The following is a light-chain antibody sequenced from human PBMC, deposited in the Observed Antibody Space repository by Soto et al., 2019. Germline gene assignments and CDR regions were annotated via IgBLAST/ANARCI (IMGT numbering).Light chain of an antibody. CDR3: SSYAGSNV. Sequence: QSALTQPPSASGSPGQSVTISCTGTSSDVGGYNYVSWYQQHPGKAPKLMIYEVSKRPAGVPDCFSGSKSGNTASLTVSGLQAEDEADYYCSSYAGSNVFGTGTKLTVL. CDR1: SSDVGGYNY. J-gene: IGLJ1*01. V-gene: IGLV2-8*01. CDR2: EVS.